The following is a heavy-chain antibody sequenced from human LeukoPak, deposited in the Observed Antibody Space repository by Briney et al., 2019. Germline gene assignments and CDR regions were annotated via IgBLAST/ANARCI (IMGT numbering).Heavy chain of an antibody. CDR3: AKKSPIFGVVIPLFDY. D-gene: IGHD3-3*01. CDR1: GFTFSSYA. CDR2: ISYDGSNK. Sequence: GRSLRLSCAASGFTFSSYAMHWVRQAPGKGLEWVAVISYDGSNKYYADSVKGRFTISRDNSKNTLYLQMNSLRAEDTAVYYCAKKSPIFGVVIPLFDYWGQGTLVSVSS. J-gene: IGHJ4*02. V-gene: IGHV3-30-3*02.